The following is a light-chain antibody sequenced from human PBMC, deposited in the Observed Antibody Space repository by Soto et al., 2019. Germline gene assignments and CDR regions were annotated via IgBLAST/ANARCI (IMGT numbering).Light chain of an antibody. CDR1: SSDVGAFDY. J-gene: IGLJ3*02. Sequence: QSALTQPPSASGSRGQSVAISCTGTSSDVGAFDYVSWYQHHPGKVPKLLIYDVTKRPSGVPDRFSGSKSGNTASLTVSGLQAEDEADYYCSSYASSNNWVFGGGTKLTVL. CDR2: DVT. V-gene: IGLV2-8*01. CDR3: SSYASSNNWV.